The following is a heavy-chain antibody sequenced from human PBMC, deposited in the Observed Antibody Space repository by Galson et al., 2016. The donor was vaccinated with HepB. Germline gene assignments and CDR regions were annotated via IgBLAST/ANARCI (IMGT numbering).Heavy chain of an antibody. CDR3: VKGLYGSGSYSDV. Sequence: ETLSLTCAVYGGSFNGNYWSWVRQPPGTGLEWVSSISGGGSSTDYAGSVKGRLTISRDNSKNTLYLHLNSLRAEDTAVYFCVKGLYGSGSYSDVWGQGTLVTVSS. CDR1: GGSFNGNY. V-gene: IGHV3-23*01. CDR2: ISGGGSST. D-gene: IGHD3-10*01. J-gene: IGHJ4*02.